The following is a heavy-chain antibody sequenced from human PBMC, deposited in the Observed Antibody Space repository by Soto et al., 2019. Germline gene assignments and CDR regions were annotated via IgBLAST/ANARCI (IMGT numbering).Heavy chain of an antibody. V-gene: IGHV1-46*03. D-gene: IGHD5-12*01. CDR3: ARSVPQDIVATIETPFYY. CDR2: INPSGGST. J-gene: IGHJ4*02. Sequence: QVQLVQSGAEVKKPGASVKVSCKASGYTFTSYYMHWVRQAPGQGLEWMGIINPSGGSTSYAQKFQGRVTMTRDTSTSTVYMELSSLRSEDTAVYYCARSVPQDIVATIETPFYYWGQGTLFTVSS. CDR1: GYTFTSYY.